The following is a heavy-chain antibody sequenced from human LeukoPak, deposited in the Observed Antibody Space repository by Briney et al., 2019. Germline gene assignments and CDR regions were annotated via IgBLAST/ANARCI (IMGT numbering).Heavy chain of an antibody. CDR1: GGFISSYS. CDR2: IYTSGST. Sequence: SETLSLTCTVSGGFISSYSWSWIRQDAGKGLEWIGRIYTSGSTNYNPSLKSRVTMSVDTSKNQFSLNLSSVTAADTAVYYCARGVASTGIGWFDPWGQGTLVTVSS. CDR3: ARGVASTGIGWFDP. D-gene: IGHD6-13*01. J-gene: IGHJ5*02. V-gene: IGHV4-4*07.